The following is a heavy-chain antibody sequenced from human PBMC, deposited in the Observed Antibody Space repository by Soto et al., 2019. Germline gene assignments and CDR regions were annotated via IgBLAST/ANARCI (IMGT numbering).Heavy chain of an antibody. J-gene: IGHJ5*02. D-gene: IGHD3-10*01. V-gene: IGHV2-26*01. CDR3: AQIQSAGSLGFDP. Sequence: QVTLKESGPVLVKPTETLTLTCTVSGFSLSNAGMAVTWIRQPPGKALECLAHIFSNDVKFYSTSLNSRLTIAKDTSKSQVVLTMTNMDPVDTATYYCAQIQSAGSLGFDPWGQGTLVTVSS. CDR2: IFSNDVK. CDR1: GFSLSNAGMA.